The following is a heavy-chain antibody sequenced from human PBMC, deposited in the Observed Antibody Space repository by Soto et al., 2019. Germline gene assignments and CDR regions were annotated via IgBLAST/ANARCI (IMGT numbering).Heavy chain of an antibody. CDR2: ISAYNGNT. CDR3: ARKYYYGSAPTY. Sequence: QVQLVQSGAEVKKPGASVKVSCKASGYTFTSYGISWVRQAPGQGLEWMGWISAYNGNTNYAQKLQGRVTMTTDTSTSKAYTERRSLRSADPAVYSCARKYYYGSAPTYWAQGTLVTVSS. CDR1: GYTFTSYG. D-gene: IGHD3-10*01. V-gene: IGHV1-18*01. J-gene: IGHJ4*02.